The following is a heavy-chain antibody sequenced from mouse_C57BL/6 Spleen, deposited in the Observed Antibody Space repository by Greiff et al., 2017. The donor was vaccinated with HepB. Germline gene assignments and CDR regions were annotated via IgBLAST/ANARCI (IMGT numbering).Heavy chain of an antibody. Sequence: EVKVVESGAELVKPGASVKLSCTASGFNIKDYYMHWVKQRTEQGLEWIGRIDPEDGETKYAPKFQGKATITADTSSNTAYLQLSSLTSEDTAVYYCAKGFFTGTLAYWGQGTLVTVSA. CDR1: GFNIKDYY. J-gene: IGHJ3*01. CDR2: IDPEDGET. V-gene: IGHV14-2*01. CDR3: AKGFFTGTLAY. D-gene: IGHD4-1*01.